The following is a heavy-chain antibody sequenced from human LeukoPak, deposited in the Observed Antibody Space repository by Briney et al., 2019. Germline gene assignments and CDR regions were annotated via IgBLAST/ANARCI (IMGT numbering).Heavy chain of an antibody. V-gene: IGHV3-23*01. CDR2: ISDIGNST. CDR3: AKGGQWLRYLFDY. J-gene: IGHJ4*02. CDR1: GFTFTSYA. D-gene: IGHD6-19*01. Sequence: GGSLRLSCAASGFTFTSYAMNWVRQAPGKGLEWVSAISDIGNSTYYADSVKGRFTISRDNSKNTLYLQMNSLRAEDTAVYYCAKGGQWLRYLFDYWGRGTLVTVSS.